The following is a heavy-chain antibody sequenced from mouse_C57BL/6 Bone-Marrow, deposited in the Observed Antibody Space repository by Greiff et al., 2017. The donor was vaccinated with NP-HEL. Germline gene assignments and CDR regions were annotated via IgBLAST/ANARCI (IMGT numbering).Heavy chain of an antibody. CDR3: ARPFYDGYYVFFAY. J-gene: IGHJ3*01. Sequence: VQLQQSGPELVKPGASVKISCKASGYTFTDYYMNWVKQSHGKSLEWIGDINPNNGGTSYNQKFKGKATLTVDKSSSTAYMELRSLTSEDSAVYYCARPFYDGYYVFFAYWGQGTLGTVSA. CDR2: INPNNGGT. V-gene: IGHV1-26*01. D-gene: IGHD2-3*01. CDR1: GYTFTDYY.